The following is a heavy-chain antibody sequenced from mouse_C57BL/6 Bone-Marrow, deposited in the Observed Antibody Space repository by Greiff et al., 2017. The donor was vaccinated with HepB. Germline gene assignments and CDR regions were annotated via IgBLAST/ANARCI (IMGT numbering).Heavy chain of an antibody. D-gene: IGHD2-3*01. Sequence: DVMLVESGEGLVKPGGSLKLSCAASGFTFSSYAMSWVRQTPEKRLEWVAYISSGGDYIYYADTVKGRFTISRDNARNTLYLQMSSLKSEDTAVYYCTRDNSYDPLYYYAMDYWGQGTSVTVSS. CDR2: ISSGGDYI. J-gene: IGHJ4*01. CDR1: GFTFSSYA. CDR3: TRDNSYDPLYYYAMDY. V-gene: IGHV5-9-1*02.